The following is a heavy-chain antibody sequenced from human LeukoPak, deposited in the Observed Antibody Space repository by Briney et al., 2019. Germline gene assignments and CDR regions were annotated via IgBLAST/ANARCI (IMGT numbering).Heavy chain of an antibody. CDR3: ATTITTALNTFDY. D-gene: IGHD5-24*01. CDR1: GYIFIGYY. J-gene: IGHJ4*02. Sequence: ASVKVSCKASGYIFIGYYMHWVRQAPGQGLEWMGWINPNSGGTNYAQKFQGRVTMTRDTSISTAYMELSRLRSEDTAVYYCATTITTALNTFDYWGQGTLVTVSS. V-gene: IGHV1-2*02. CDR2: INPNSGGT.